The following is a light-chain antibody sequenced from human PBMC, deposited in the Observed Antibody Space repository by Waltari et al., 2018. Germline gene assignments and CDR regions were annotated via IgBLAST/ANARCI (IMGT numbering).Light chain of an antibody. CDR1: ALPKHH. V-gene: IGLV3-25*03. CDR3: QSADGSGAYRA. Sequence: SYRLTQPPSVSVPPGQTARLPCSGDALPKHHSYWYQQKAGQAPVLVIYKDTERASGIPERFSGSSSGTTVTLTIRGAQAEDEADYYCQSADGSGAYRAFGGGTKLTVL. J-gene: IGLJ2*01. CDR2: KDT.